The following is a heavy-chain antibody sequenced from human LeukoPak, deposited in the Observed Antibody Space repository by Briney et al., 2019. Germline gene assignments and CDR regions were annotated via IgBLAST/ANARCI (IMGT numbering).Heavy chain of an antibody. CDR2: INWDGGAT. Sequence: GGSLRLSCAASGFTFDDYTMHWVRQAPGKGLEWVSVINWDGGATYYADSVKGRFTISRDNSKNSLYLQMESLSTEDTGLYYCAKGPRRCTGCDTVDIWGQGTMVTVSS. V-gene: IGHV3-43*01. D-gene: IGHD4-17*01. CDR1: GFTFDDYT. J-gene: IGHJ3*02. CDR3: AKGPRRCTGCDTVDI.